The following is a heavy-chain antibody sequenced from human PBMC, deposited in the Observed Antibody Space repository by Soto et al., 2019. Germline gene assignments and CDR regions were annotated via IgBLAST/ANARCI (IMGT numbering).Heavy chain of an antibody. V-gene: IGHV3-21*01. CDR2: IGGSGSAT. J-gene: IGHJ4*02. CDR3: ATGVTDMVY. CDR1: GFTFSSYA. D-gene: IGHD2-21*02. Sequence: PGGSLRLSCAASGFTFSSYAMKWIRQAPGKGLEWVSTIGGSGSATYYADSVKGRFTISRDNAKNSLYLQMNSLRAEDTAVYYCATGVTDMVYWGQGTLVTVSS.